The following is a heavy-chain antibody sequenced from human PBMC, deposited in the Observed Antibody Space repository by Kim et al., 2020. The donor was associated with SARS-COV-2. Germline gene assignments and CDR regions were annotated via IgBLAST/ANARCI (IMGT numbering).Heavy chain of an antibody. D-gene: IGHD2-2*01. J-gene: IGHJ6*03. CDR1: GGSISSSSYY. CDR3: ARISAGEKYRLLNFLYYYYYMDV. CDR2: IYYSGST. Sequence: SETLSLTCTVSGGSISSSSYYWGWIRQPPGKGLEWIGSIYYSGSTYYNPSLKSRVTISVDTSKNQFSLKLSSVTAADTAVYYCARISAGEKYRLLNFLYYYYYMDVWGKGTTVTVSS. V-gene: IGHV4-39*01.